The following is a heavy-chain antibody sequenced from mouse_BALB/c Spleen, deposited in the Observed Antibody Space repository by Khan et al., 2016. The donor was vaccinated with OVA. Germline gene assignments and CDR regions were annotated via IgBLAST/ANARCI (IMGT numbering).Heavy chain of an antibody. J-gene: IGHJ2*01. Sequence: EVELVESGGGLVQPGGSRKLSCAASGFTFNNYGMHWVRQAPETGLEWVAYISGDSNTIYYVDSVKGRFTISRDNPKNTLFLQMTSLMSEDTAMYYCATSYFYGYYFDYWGPGTTRTGS. CDR1: GFTFNNYG. D-gene: IGHD1-1*01. V-gene: IGHV5-17*02. CDR2: ISGDSNTI. CDR3: ATSYFYGYYFDY.